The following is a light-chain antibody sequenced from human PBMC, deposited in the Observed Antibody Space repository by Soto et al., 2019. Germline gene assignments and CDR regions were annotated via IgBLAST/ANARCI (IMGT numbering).Light chain of an antibody. J-gene: IGLJ2*01. CDR1: SGHSHYA. CDR2: VNRDGSH. CDR3: QTWSTGIRV. V-gene: IGLV4-69*01. Sequence: QLVLTQSPSASASLGASVRLTCTLSSGHSHYAIAWHQQQPEKGPRFLMKVNRDGSHNKGDGIPDRFSGSSSGAVRYLTISSVQSEDEADYYCQTWSTGIRVFGGGTKLTVL.